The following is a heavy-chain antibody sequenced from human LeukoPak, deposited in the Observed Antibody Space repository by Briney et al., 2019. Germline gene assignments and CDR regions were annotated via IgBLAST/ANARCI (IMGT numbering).Heavy chain of an antibody. J-gene: IGHJ4*02. CDR3: ARDHRGYSGYGTGNYFDY. D-gene: IGHD5-12*01. V-gene: IGHV3-7*01. CDR1: GITFSSSW. Sequence: GGPLRLSCVASGITFSSSWMTWVRQAPGKGLEWVANIKPDGSVKYYADSVKGRFTVSRDNAKNTLYLQMNSLRAEDTAVYYCARDHRGYSGYGTGNYFDYWGQGTLVTVSS. CDR2: IKPDGSVK.